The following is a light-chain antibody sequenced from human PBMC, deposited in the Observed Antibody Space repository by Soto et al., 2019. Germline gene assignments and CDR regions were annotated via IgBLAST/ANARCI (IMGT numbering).Light chain of an antibody. CDR3: QQSDSPPYT. Sequence: DIQMTQSPYSLSASVGDRVTINCRASQSISTFLNWYQQKPGQAPKVLISAASTLQSGVPSRFSGRGSGTDCTLTISSLQPKDLATYYCQQSDSPPYTFGQGTTLETK. CDR1: QSISTF. V-gene: IGKV1-39*01. J-gene: IGKJ2*01. CDR2: AAS.